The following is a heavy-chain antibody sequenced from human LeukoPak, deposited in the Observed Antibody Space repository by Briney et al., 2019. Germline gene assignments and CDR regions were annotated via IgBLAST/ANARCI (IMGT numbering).Heavy chain of an antibody. J-gene: IGHJ6*02. CDR1: GFTLSNHW. Sequence: GGSLRLSCAASGFTLSNHWMTWVRQIPGRGPEWVANVNRDGSETYYLGSVKGRFTISKDNAKNSLYLQMNSLRAEDTALYHCARNNGMDVWGQGTTVIVSS. CDR2: VNRDGSET. CDR3: ARNNGMDV. V-gene: IGHV3-7*03.